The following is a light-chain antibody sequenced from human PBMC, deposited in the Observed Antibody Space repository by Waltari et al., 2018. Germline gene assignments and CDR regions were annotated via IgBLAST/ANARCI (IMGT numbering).Light chain of an antibody. CDR2: LGS. V-gene: IGKV2-28*01. Sequence: DIVMTQSPLSLPVTPGEPASISCRSSQSLLHSNGYNYLDWYLQKPGQSPQLLIYLGSNLASGVPDRFSGSESGTDFTLKISRVEAEDVGVYYCMQALQTPITFGQGTRLEIK. CDR3: MQALQTPIT. CDR1: QSLLHSNGYNY. J-gene: IGKJ5*01.